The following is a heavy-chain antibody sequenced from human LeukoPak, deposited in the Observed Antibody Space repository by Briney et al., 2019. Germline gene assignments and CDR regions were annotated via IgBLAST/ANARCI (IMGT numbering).Heavy chain of an antibody. CDR3: ARNGEYCSSTSCGDY. D-gene: IGHD2-2*01. CDR1: GFTFSSYW. V-gene: IGHV3-7*01. J-gene: IGHJ4*02. Sequence: GGSLRLSCAASGFTFSSYWMNWVRQAPGKGLEWVANIKQDGSEKYYVDSVKGRFTISRDNSKNTLYLQMNSLRAEDTAVYYCARNGEYCSSTSCGDYWGQGTLVTVSS. CDR2: IKQDGSEK.